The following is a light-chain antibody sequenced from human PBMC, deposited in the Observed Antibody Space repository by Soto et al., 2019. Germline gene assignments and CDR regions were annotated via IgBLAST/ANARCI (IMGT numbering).Light chain of an antibody. CDR1: SSDVGAYNY. CDR3: SSYTSSSTPVV. J-gene: IGLJ3*02. V-gene: IGLV2-14*03. CDR2: DVS. Sequence: QSALTQPASMSGSPVQSITISCTGTSSDVGAYNYVSWYQQHPGKAPKLIIYDVSYRPSGVSNRFSGSKSGNTASLTISGLQAEDEADYYCSSYTSSSTPVVFGGGTKLTVL.